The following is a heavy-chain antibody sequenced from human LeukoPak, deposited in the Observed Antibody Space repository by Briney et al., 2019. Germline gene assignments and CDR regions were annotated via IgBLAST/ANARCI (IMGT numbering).Heavy chain of an antibody. CDR1: GFTLSSYS. D-gene: IGHD3-10*01. V-gene: IGHV3-21*01. CDR2: ISSSSSYI. J-gene: IGHJ5*02. CDR3: ARDQVLLGFNP. Sequence: GGSLRPSCAASGFTLSSYSMNWVRQAPGKGLEWVSSISSSSSYIYYADSVKGRFTISRDNAKNSLYLQMNSLRAEDTAVYYCARDQVLLGFNPWGQGTLVTVSS.